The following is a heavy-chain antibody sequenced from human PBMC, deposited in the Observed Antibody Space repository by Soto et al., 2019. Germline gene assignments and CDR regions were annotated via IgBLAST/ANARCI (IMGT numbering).Heavy chain of an antibody. V-gene: IGHV1-18*04. CDR3: ARERIAGRRLRDYYYGMDV. J-gene: IGHJ6*02. CDR2: ISAYNGNT. Sequence: ASVKVSCKASGYTFTSYGISWLRQAPGQGLEWMGWISAYNGNTNYAQKLQCRVTMTTDTSTSTAYMELRSLRSDDTAVYYCARERIAGRRLRDYYYGMDVWGQGTTVTVSS. CDR1: GYTFTSYG. D-gene: IGHD3-10*01.